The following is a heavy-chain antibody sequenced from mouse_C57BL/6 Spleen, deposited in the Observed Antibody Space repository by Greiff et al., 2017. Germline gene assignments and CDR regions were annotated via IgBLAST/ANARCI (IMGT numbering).Heavy chain of an antibody. CDR1: GYTFTSYW. J-gene: IGHJ2*01. CDR2: IDPSDSYT. V-gene: IGHV1-69*01. D-gene: IGHD4-1*01. CDR3: ARRGTGTSYFDY. Sequence: QVQLQQSGAELVMPGASVKLSCKASGYTFTSYWMHWVKQRPGQGLEWIGEIDPSDSYTNYNQTFKGKSTLTVDKSSSTAYMQLSRLTSEDSAVYYCARRGTGTSYFDYWGQGTTLTVSS.